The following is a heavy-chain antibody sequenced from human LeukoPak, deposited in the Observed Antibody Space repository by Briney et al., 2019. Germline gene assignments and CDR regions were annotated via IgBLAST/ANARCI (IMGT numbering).Heavy chain of an antibody. V-gene: IGHV3-23*01. D-gene: IGHD4-17*01. CDR2: ISDTGSST. Sequence: PGGSLRLSCAASGFTFSTYAVSWVRQAPGKGLEWVSGISDTGSSTYYADSVKGRFTISRDNSKNTLYLQMNSLRAEDTAVYYCAKDQYGEAFDIWGPGTMVTVSS. CDR1: GFTFSTYA. CDR3: AKDQYGEAFDI. J-gene: IGHJ3*02.